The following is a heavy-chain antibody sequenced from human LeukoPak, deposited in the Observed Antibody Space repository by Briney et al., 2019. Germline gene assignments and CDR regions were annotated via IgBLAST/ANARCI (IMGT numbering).Heavy chain of an antibody. Sequence: SETLSLTCAVSGGSISSYYWSWIRQPPGKGLEWIGYIYYSGSTNYNPSLKSRVTISVDTSKNQFSLKLSSVTAADTAVYYCARRGQYSGYDLDYWGQGTLVTVSS. CDR2: IYYSGST. V-gene: IGHV4-59*08. CDR3: ARRGQYSGYDLDY. D-gene: IGHD5-12*01. J-gene: IGHJ4*02. CDR1: GGSISSYY.